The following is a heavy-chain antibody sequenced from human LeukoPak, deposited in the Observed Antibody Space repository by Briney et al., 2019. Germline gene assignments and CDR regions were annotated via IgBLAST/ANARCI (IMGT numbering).Heavy chain of an antibody. J-gene: IGHJ4*02. D-gene: IGHD2-2*01. CDR3: ARVPAAMGKGY. V-gene: IGHV3-30*04. CDR1: GFTFSSYA. CDR2: ISYDGSNK. Sequence: PGGSLRLSCAASGFTFSSYAMHWVRQAPGKGLEWVAVISYDGSNKYYADTVKGRFTISRDNSKNTLYLQMNSLRAEDTAVYYCARVPAAMGKGYWGQGTLVTVSS.